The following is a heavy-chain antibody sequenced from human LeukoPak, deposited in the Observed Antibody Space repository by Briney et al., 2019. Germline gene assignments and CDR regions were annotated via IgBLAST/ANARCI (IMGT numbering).Heavy chain of an antibody. J-gene: IGHJ5*02. CDR2: IYYSGGT. V-gene: IGHV4-59*01. CDR1: GGSISSYY. CDR3: ARWDIAVAGRNWFDP. Sequence: SETLSLTCTVSGGSISSYYWSWIRQPPGKGLEWIGYIYYSGGTNYNPSLKSRVTISVDTSKNQFSLKLSSVTAADTAVYYCARWDIAVAGRNWFDPWGQGTLVTVSS. D-gene: IGHD6-19*01.